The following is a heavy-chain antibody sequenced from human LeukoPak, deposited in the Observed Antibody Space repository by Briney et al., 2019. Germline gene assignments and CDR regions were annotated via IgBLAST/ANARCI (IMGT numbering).Heavy chain of an antibody. CDR3: ARGLQWGFDW. CDR2: ITGSSTPI. J-gene: IGHJ4*02. D-gene: IGHD6-19*01. Sequence: PGGSLRLSCEASGSNFNIYSMNWVRQAPGKGLEWVSYITGSSTPIYYGDSVKGRFTISRDNAKNSLYLQMNSLRVEDTAVYYCARGLQWGFDWWGQGTLVTVSS. V-gene: IGHV3-48*01. CDR1: GSNFNIYS.